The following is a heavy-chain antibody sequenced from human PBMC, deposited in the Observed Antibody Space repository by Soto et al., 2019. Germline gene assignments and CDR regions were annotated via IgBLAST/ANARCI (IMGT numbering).Heavy chain of an antibody. J-gene: IGHJ6*03. CDR3: ARTGYCSGGSCYSSIPYYYYYMDV. Sequence: EVQLVESGGGLVQPGGSLRLSCAASGFTFSSYSMNWVRQAPGKGLEWVSYISSSSSTIYYAHSVKGRFTISRDNAKNSLYLQMNSLRAEDTAVYYCARTGYCSGGSCYSSIPYYYYYMDVWGKGTTVTVSS. CDR1: GFTFSSYS. CDR2: ISSSSSTI. D-gene: IGHD2-15*01. V-gene: IGHV3-48*01.